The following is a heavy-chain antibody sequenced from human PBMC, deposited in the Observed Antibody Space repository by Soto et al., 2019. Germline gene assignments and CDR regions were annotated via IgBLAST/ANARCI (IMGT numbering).Heavy chain of an antibody. V-gene: IGHV5-51*01. CDR2: IYPGDSDT. D-gene: IGHD6-13*01. CDR1: GYSFTSDW. Sequence: GESLKISCNGSGYSFTSDWIGWVRQMPGKGLEWMGIIYPGDSDTRYSPSFQGQVTISADKSISTAYLQWSSLKASDTAMYYCARLKTSSWYREVWYFDYWGQGTLVTVSS. J-gene: IGHJ4*02. CDR3: ARLKTSSWYREVWYFDY.